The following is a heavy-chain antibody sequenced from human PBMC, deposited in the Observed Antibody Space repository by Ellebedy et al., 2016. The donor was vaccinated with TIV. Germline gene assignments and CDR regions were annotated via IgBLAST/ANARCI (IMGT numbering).Heavy chain of an antibody. CDR1: GFTFSSYA. D-gene: IGHD4-17*01. Sequence: PGGSLRLSCAASGFTFSSYAMSRIRQAPGKGLEWVSYISHSGSTIHYADSVRGRFTLSRDNRKNSLFLQMDSLRAEDTAVYYCARERGVPAVTTSFDYWGQGTLVSVSS. CDR2: ISHSGSTI. CDR3: ARERGVPAVTTSFDY. V-gene: IGHV3-11*01. J-gene: IGHJ4*02.